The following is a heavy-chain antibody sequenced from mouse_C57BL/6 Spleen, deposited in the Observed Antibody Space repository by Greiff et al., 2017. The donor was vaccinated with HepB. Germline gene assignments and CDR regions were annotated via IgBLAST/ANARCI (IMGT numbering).Heavy chain of an antibody. CDR3: APITTVPY. CDR1: GYAFSSSW. D-gene: IGHD1-1*01. V-gene: IGHV1-82*01. Sequence: QVQLKESGPELVKPGASVKISCKASGYAFSSSWMNWVKQRPGKGLEWIGRIYPGDGDTNYNGKFKGKATLTADKSSSTAYMQLSSLTSEDSAVYFCAPITTVPYWGQGTTLTVSS. J-gene: IGHJ2*01. CDR2: IYPGDGDT.